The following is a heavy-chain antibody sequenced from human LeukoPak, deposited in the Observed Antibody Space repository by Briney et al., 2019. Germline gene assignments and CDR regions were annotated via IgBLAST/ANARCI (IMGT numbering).Heavy chain of an antibody. CDR2: VTYSGTA. Sequence: SETLSLTCTVSGDSISNSNSRWDWIRQPPGKGLDWIGAVTYSGTAFYNPSLKSRVTMFVDTSMNQFSLKLNSVTAADSAMYFCARTQLGIAVDHWGQGTLVTVSS. D-gene: IGHD7-27*01. CDR3: ARTQLGIAVDH. V-gene: IGHV4-39*01. J-gene: IGHJ4*02. CDR1: GDSISNSNSR.